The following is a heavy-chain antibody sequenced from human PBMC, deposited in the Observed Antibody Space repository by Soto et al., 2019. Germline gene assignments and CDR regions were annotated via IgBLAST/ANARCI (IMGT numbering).Heavy chain of an antibody. D-gene: IGHD6-13*01. CDR1: GGSFSGYY. J-gene: IGHJ6*02. CDR3: ARLYSSSWYGHYYYYYGMDV. V-gene: IGHV4-34*01. Sequence: SETLSLTCAVYGGSFSGYYWSWIRQPPGKGLEWIGEINHSGSTNYNPSLKSRVTISVDTSKNQFSLKLSSVTAADTAVYYCARLYSSSWYGHYYYYYGMDVWGQGTTVT. CDR2: INHSGST.